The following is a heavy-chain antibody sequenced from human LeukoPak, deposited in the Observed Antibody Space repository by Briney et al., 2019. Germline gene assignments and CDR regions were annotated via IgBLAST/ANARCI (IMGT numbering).Heavy chain of an antibody. D-gene: IGHD3-3*01. V-gene: IGHV3-23*01. CDR2: ISGSGGST. Sequence: GGSLRLSCAASGFTFSSYGMPWVRQAPGKGLEWVSAISGSGGSTYYADSVKGRFTISRDNSKNTLYLRMNSLRAEDTAVYYCAKGPTDYDFWSGYPIYYFDYWGQGTLVTVSS. CDR1: GFTFSSYG. CDR3: AKGPTDYDFWSGYPIYYFDY. J-gene: IGHJ4*02.